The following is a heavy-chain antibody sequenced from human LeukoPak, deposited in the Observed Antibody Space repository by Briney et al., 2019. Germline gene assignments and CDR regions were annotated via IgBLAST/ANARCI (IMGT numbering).Heavy chain of an antibody. CDR2: IYYSGST. D-gene: IGHD2-2*01. J-gene: IGHJ5*02. CDR1: GGSISSGGYY. CDR3: ARVVVPAAIQPSPWFDP. Sequence: SQTLSLTCTVSGGSISSGGYYWSWIRRHPGKGLEWSGYIYYSGSTYYNPSLKSRVTISVDTSKNQFSLKLSSVTAADTAVYYCARVVVPAAIQPSPWFDPWGQGTLVTVSS. V-gene: IGHV4-31*03.